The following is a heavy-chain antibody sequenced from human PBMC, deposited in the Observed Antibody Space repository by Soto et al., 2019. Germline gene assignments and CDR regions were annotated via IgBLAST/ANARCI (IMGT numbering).Heavy chain of an antibody. CDR1: GYTFTSYG. V-gene: IGHV1-18*01. Sequence: ASVKVSCKASGYTFTSYGISWVRQAPGQGLEWMGWISAYNGTANYAQKLQGRVTMTADESTSTAYMELSSLRSEDTAVYYCARAESSPPYYDFWSGYYFEGMDVWGQGTTVTVSS. CDR2: ISAYNGTA. CDR3: ARAESSPPYYDFWSGYYFEGMDV. D-gene: IGHD3-3*01. J-gene: IGHJ6*02.